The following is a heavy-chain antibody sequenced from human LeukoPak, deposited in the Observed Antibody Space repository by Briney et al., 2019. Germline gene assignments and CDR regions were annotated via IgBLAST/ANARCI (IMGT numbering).Heavy chain of an antibody. Sequence: GGSLRLSCAASGFTFSSYAMSWVRQAPGKGLEWVSAISGSGGSTYYADSVKGRFTISRDNSKNTLYLQMNSLRAEDTAVYYRAASLVVPDYYYYMDVWGKGTTVTVSS. CDR2: ISGSGGST. CDR1: GFTFSSYA. D-gene: IGHD3-22*01. CDR3: AASLVVPDYYYYMDV. J-gene: IGHJ6*03. V-gene: IGHV3-23*01.